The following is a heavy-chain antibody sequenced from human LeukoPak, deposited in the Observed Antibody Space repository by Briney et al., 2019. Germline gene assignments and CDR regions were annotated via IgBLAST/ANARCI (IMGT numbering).Heavy chain of an antibody. D-gene: IGHD1-26*01. CDR3: ARAPLAGGATQRLSYFQH. J-gene: IGHJ1*01. CDR2: ISYDGSNK. CDR1: GFTFSSYA. Sequence: SGGSLRLSCAASGFTFSSYAMHWVRQAPGKGLEWVAVISYDGSNKYYADSVKGRFTISRDNSKNTLYLQMNSLRAEDTAVYYCARAPLAGGATQRLSYFQHWGQGTLVTVSS. V-gene: IGHV3-30-3*01.